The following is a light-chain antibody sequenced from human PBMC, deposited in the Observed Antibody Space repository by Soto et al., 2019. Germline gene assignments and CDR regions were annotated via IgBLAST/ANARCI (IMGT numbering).Light chain of an antibody. CDR2: DAS. J-gene: IGKJ2*02. V-gene: IGKV1-5*01. Sequence: DIQMIQSPSTLSASVGDRVTITCRASQSISSWLAWYQQKPGKAPKLLIYDASSLESGVPSRFSGSGSGTEFTLTISCLQPDDFATYYCQQYNSYCTFGQGTKLEIK. CDR3: QQYNSYCT. CDR1: QSISSW.